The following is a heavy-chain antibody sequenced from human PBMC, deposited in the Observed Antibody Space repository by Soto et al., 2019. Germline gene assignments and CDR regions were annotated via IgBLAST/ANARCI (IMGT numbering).Heavy chain of an antibody. CDR3: AKDVRWGYY. CDR1: GGSISSSNW. D-gene: IGHD2-21*01. CDR2: IYHSGST. J-gene: IGHJ4*02. Sequence: LETLSLTCAVSGGSISSSNWWRWVRQPPGKGLEWIGDIYHSGSTSYNPSLKSRVTISVDKSKNQFSLKLNSVTAADTAVYYCAKDVRWGYYWGQGTLVTVSS. V-gene: IGHV4-4*02.